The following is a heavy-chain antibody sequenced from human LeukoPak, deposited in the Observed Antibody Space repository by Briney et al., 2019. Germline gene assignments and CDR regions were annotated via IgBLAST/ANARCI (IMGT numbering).Heavy chain of an antibody. V-gene: IGHV4-4*07. CDR1: GGSISSYY. CDR3: ARAGAAAGPDYYYGMDV. Sequence: PSETLSLTCTVSGGSISSYYWSWIRQPAGKGLEWIGRIYTSGSTNYNPSLKSRVTMSVDTSKNQFSLKLSSVTAADTAVYYCARAGAAAGPDYYYGMDVWGQGTTVTVSS. CDR2: IYTSGST. J-gene: IGHJ6*02. D-gene: IGHD6-13*01.